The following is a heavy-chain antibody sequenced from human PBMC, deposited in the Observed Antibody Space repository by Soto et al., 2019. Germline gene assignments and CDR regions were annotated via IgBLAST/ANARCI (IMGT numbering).Heavy chain of an antibody. V-gene: IGHV1-3*01. Sequence: QVQLVQSGAEVKKPGASVKGSCKASGYTFTSYAMHWVRQAPGKRLEWMGWSNAGNGNTKYSQKFQARVTITRDTSESTVDKELSNLRSEVTAVYYRARSAHPFDYWGQGTLVNVSS. CDR1: GYTFTSYA. J-gene: IGHJ4*02. CDR2: SNAGNGNT. CDR3: ARSAHPFDY.